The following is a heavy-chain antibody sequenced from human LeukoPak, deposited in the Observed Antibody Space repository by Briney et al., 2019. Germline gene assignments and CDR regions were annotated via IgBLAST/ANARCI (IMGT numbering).Heavy chain of an antibody. J-gene: IGHJ2*01. CDR1: GFTVSSNN. CDR3: ARGDLGREVYWYFDL. Sequence: GGSLRLSSAASGFTVSSNNMSWVRQAPGKGLECVSIIYSGGSTYYADSVKGRFTISRDNSKNTLYLQMNSLRAEDTAVYYCARGDLGREVYWYFDLWGRGTLVTVSS. CDR2: IYSGGST. V-gene: IGHV3-53*01. D-gene: IGHD3-10*01.